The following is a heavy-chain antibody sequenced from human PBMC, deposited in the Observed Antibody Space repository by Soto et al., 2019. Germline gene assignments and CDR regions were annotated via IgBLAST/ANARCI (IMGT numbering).Heavy chain of an antibody. Sequence: RGESLKISCKGSGYIFTSYWIGWVRQMPGKGLEWMGIIYPSDSETRYSPSFQGQVTISADRSINTAYLQWSSLKASDTAIYYCATSIAVAAPGFDYWGQGTLVTVSS. CDR2: IYPSDSET. D-gene: IGHD6-19*01. CDR3: ATSIAVAAPGFDY. V-gene: IGHV5-51*01. J-gene: IGHJ4*02. CDR1: GYIFTSYW.